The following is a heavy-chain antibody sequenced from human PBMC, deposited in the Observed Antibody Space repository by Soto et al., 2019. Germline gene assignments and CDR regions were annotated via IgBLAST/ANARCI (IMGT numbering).Heavy chain of an antibody. D-gene: IGHD3-22*01. Sequence: NPSETLSLTCAVSGGSVNSAGYSWSWIRQPPGKGLEWIGYIYHSGSTYYNPSLKSRVTISLDRSNNHFSLKLSSVTAADTAVYYCARVPIYYDSSGFYQYGTFDIWGQGTMVTV. CDR2: IYHSGST. CDR1: GGSVNSAGYS. CDR3: ARVPIYYDSSGFYQYGTFDI. V-gene: IGHV4-30-2*01. J-gene: IGHJ3*02.